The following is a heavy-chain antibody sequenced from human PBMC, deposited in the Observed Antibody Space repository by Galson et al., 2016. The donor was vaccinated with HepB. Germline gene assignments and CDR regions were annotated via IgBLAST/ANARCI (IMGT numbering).Heavy chain of an antibody. CDR2: IDPSDSYT. D-gene: IGHD3-9*01. CDR3: ARVGSDILTGSDNWFDP. J-gene: IGHJ5*02. V-gene: IGHV5-10-1*01. Sequence: QSGAEVKKPGESLRISCKGFGYSFTNYWISWVRQMPGKGLEWIGRIDPSDSYTNYSPSVPGHVTFSADKSLSTVYLHWSSLKASDTAMYYCARVGSDILTGSDNWFDPWGQGTLVTVSS. CDR1: GYSFTNYW.